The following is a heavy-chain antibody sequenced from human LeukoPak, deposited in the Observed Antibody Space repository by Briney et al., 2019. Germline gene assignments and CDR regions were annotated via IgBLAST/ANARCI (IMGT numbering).Heavy chain of an antibody. V-gene: IGHV4-4*07. CDR3: AREKSFGGVDF. J-gene: IGHJ4*02. CDR2: IYTSGST. D-gene: IGHD3-10*01. Sequence: SETLSLTCTVSGGSISSYFWTWIRQPAGEGLEWIGRIYTSGSTNYKPSLKNRVTMSIDTSKNQFSLKLSSMTAADTAVYYCAREKSFGGVDFWGQGTLVSVSS. CDR1: GGSISSYF.